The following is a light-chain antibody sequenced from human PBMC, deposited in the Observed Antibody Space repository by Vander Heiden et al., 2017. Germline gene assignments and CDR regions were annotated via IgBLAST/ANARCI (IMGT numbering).Light chain of an antibody. CDR1: QSIRSF. CDR3: QQSYSTPHT. CDR2: GAS. Sequence: DIQMTQSPSSLSASLGDRVTITCRASQSIRSFLNWYQQKPGKAPKLLIYGASSLDSGVPSRFSGSGSGTDFTLTISSLQPEDFASYYCQQSYSTPHTFGHGTKVDI. J-gene: IGKJ3*01. V-gene: IGKV1-39*01.